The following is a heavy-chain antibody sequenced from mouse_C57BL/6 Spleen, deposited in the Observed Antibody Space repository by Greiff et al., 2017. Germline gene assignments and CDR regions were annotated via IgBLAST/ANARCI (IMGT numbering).Heavy chain of an antibody. V-gene: IGHV1-64*01. D-gene: IGHD2-5*01. CDR3: ARDYYSNYGFGAY. Sequence: QVQLQQPGAELVKPGASVKLSCKASGYTFTSYWMHWVKQRPGQGLEWIGMIHPNSGSTNYNEKFKSKATLTVDKSSSTAYMQLSSLTSEDSAVYYCARDYYSNYGFGAYWGQGTLVTVSA. J-gene: IGHJ3*01. CDR1: GYTFTSYW. CDR2: IHPNSGST.